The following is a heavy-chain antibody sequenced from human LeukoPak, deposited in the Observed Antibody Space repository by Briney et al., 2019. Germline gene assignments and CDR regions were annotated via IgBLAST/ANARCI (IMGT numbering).Heavy chain of an antibody. J-gene: IGHJ4*02. CDR2: INHSGST. CDR1: GGSFSGYY. CDR3: ARGTTAVVNFDY. Sequence: SETLSLTCAVYGGSFSGYYWSWIRQPPGKGLEWIGEINHSGSTNYNPSLKSRVTISVDTSKNQFSLKLGSVTAADTAVYYCARGTTAVVNFDYWGQGTLVTVSS. V-gene: IGHV4-34*01. D-gene: IGHD4-23*01.